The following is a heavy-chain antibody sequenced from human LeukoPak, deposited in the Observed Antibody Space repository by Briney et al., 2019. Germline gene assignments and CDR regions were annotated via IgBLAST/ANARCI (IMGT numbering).Heavy chain of an antibody. D-gene: IGHD6-13*01. V-gene: IGHV3-23*01. Sequence: GSLLLSCAASGFTFITYAMSWVRQAPGKGLEWVSAISTNSAGTYYADSGKGRLTISRDNSENTLYLQMNSLRGEDTAVYYCAKGSSSSRPYYFDYWGQGTLVTVSS. CDR2: ISTNSAGT. J-gene: IGHJ4*02. CDR3: AKGSSSSRPYYFDY. CDR1: GFTFITYA.